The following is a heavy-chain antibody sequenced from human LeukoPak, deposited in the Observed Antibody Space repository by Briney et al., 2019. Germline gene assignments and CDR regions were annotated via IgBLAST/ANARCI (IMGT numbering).Heavy chain of an antibody. Sequence: ASMKVSGKASGYTFTNYGVSWVRQAPGQGLEWMGWISAYNGNTNYAQSLQGRVTMTTDTSTTTAYLELRSLRSDDTAVYYCARGAYCGGDCSSSDAFDIWGQGTMVTVSS. D-gene: IGHD2-21*01. V-gene: IGHV1-18*01. CDR3: ARGAYCGGDCSSSDAFDI. CDR1: GYTFTNYG. CDR2: ISAYNGNT. J-gene: IGHJ3*02.